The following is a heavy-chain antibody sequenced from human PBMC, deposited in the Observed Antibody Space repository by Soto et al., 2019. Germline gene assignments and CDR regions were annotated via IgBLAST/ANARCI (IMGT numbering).Heavy chain of an antibody. Sequence: GSLRLSCAASGFTFSSYAMSWVRQAPGKGLEWVSAISGSGGSTYYADSVKGRFTISRDNSKNTLYLQMNSLRAEDTAVYYCAKDIAAMDIYYYYGMDVWGQGTTVTVSS. CDR1: GFTFSSYA. J-gene: IGHJ6*02. CDR3: AKDIAAMDIYYYYGMDV. V-gene: IGHV3-23*01. D-gene: IGHD5-18*01. CDR2: ISGSGGST.